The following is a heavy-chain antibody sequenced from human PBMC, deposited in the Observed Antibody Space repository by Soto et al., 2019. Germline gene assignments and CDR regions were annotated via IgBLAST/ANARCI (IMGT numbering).Heavy chain of an antibody. V-gene: IGHV3-23*01. CDR2: IIGSDGST. CDR1: GFTVKSYT. CDR3: ARADWATTYQKDPFDY. Sequence: PGGSLRLSCAASGFTVKSYTMSWVRQVPGKGLEWVSSIIGSDGSTYYADSVKGRFTISRDISKNTLYLQMNSLRVEDTAVYYCARADWATTYQKDPFDYWGQGTLVTVSS. D-gene: IGHD5-12*01. J-gene: IGHJ4*02.